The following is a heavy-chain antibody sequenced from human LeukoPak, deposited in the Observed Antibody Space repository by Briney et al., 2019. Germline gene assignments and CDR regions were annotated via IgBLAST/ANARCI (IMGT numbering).Heavy chain of an antibody. Sequence: SETLSLTCTVSGGSISSGDYYWSWIRQPPGKGLEWIGYIYYSGSTYYNPSLKSRVTISVDTSKNQFSLKLSSVTAADTAVYYCARVPSSQYCSGGSCYTFDYWGQGTLVTVSS. CDR3: ARVPSSQYCSGGSCYTFDY. CDR1: GGSISSGDYY. J-gene: IGHJ4*02. D-gene: IGHD2-15*01. V-gene: IGHV4-30-4*01. CDR2: IYYSGST.